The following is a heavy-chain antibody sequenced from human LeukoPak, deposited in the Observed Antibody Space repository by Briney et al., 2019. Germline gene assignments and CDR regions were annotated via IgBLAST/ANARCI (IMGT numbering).Heavy chain of an antibody. D-gene: IGHD6-13*01. J-gene: IGHJ4*02. V-gene: IGHV3-23*01. CDR3: AILPGYSSGWYEVNY. CDR1: VFTFSVYA. Sequence: GGSLRLSCAASVFTFSVYAMSGVPDGPGEGLWRGSGIIGSGGSTYYADSVKGRFTISRDNSRNTLYLQMNSQRAEDTAVYYCAILPGYSSGWYEVNYWGRGTLVTVSS. CDR2: IIGSGGST.